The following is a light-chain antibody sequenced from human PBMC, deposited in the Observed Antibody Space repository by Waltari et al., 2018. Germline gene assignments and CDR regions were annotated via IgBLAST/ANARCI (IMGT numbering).Light chain of an antibody. Sequence: DIVMTQTPLSLPVTPGEPASISCRSSQSLLHSNGYTYLFWYLQRPGQSPQFLIYLGSNRASGVPDRFSGSGSSTDFTLKISRVEAEDVGVYYCLQDIELLTFGGGTKVEIK. V-gene: IGKV2-28*01. CDR2: LGS. J-gene: IGKJ4*01. CDR3: LQDIELLT. CDR1: QSLLHSNGYTY.